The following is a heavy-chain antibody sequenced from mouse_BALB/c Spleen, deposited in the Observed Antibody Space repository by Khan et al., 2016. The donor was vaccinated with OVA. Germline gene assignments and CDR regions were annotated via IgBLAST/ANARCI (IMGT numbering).Heavy chain of an antibody. J-gene: IGHJ2*01. D-gene: IGHD1-1*01. CDR3: ARGNYYGYYFDY. Sequence: DVQLQESGPGLVKPSQSLSLTCTVTGYSITSGYAWNWIRQFPGNKLEWMGYISYSGVTSYTPSLKSRISITRDTSKNQFFLQLTSVTTEDTATYYCARGNYYGYYFDYWGQGTTLTVSS. V-gene: IGHV3-2*02. CDR1: GYSITSGYA. CDR2: ISYSGVT.